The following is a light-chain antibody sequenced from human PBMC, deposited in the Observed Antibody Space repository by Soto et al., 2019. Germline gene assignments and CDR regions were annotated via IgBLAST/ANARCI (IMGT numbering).Light chain of an antibody. V-gene: IGLV3-1*01. CDR1: KLGDKY. Sequence: SYELTQPPSVSVSPGQTASITCSGDKLGDKYAYWYQQKPGQSPVLVIYQDSKRPSGIPERFSGSNSGNTATLTISGTQAMDEDDYYCQAWDSSTAVFGTGTKLTVL. CDR2: QDS. J-gene: IGLJ1*01. CDR3: QAWDSSTAV.